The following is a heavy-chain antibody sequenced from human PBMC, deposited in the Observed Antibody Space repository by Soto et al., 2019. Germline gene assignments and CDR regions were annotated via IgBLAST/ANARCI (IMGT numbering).Heavy chain of an antibody. CDR3: AKFTVAGTSHNWFDP. V-gene: IGHV4-59*01. Sequence: LSLSCTETGGSISSYYWNLIRQPPGKGLEWIGYIYYSGSTNYNPSLKSRVTISVDTSKNQFSLKLSSVTAADTAVYYCAKFTVAGTSHNWFDPWGQGTLVTVSS. CDR1: GGSISSYY. D-gene: IGHD6-19*01. J-gene: IGHJ5*02. CDR2: IYYSGST.